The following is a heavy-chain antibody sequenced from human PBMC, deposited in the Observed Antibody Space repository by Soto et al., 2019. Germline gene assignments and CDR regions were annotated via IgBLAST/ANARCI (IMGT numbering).Heavy chain of an antibody. CDR2: INPSGGST. CDR1: GYTFTGYY. CDR3: ARDREQYYDILTGLNWFDP. J-gene: IGHJ5*02. V-gene: IGHV1-46*03. Sequence: ASVKVSCKASGYTFTGYYMHWVRQAPGQGLEWMGIINPSGGSTSYAQKFQGRVTMTRDTSTSTVHMELSSLRSEDTAVYYCARDREQYYDILTGLNWFDPWGQGTLVTVSS. D-gene: IGHD3-9*01.